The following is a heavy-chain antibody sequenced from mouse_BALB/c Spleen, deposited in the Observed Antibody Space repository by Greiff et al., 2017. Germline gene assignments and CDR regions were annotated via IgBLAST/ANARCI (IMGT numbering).Heavy chain of an antibody. J-gene: IGHJ1*01. CDR3: ARRGDDYDSYWYFDV. CDR1: GYTFTNYW. D-gene: IGHD2-4*01. Sequence: QVQLQQSGAELVRPGTSVKISCKASGYTFTNYWLGWVKQRPGHGLEWIGDIYPGGGYTNYNEKFKGKATLTADTSSSTAYMQLSSLTSEDSAVYFCARRGDDYDSYWYFDVWGAGTTVTVSS. V-gene: IGHV1-63*02. CDR2: IYPGGGYT.